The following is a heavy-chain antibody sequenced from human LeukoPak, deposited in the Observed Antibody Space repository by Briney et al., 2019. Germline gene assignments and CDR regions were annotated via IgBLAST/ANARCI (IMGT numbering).Heavy chain of an antibody. Sequence: GRSLRLSCAASGFTFSTYPFHWVRQAPGKGLEWVAVISPDRTYTYYADAVKGRFTISRDNSENTLSLQMNSLRGDDTAVYYCAREHGMSTMSYWGQGTLVTVSS. CDR2: ISPDRTYT. CDR3: AREHGMSTMSY. V-gene: IGHV3-30*04. J-gene: IGHJ4*02. D-gene: IGHD5-24*01. CDR1: GFTFSTYP.